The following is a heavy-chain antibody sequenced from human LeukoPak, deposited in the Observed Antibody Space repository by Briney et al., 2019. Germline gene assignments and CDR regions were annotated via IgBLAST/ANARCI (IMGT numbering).Heavy chain of an antibody. J-gene: IGHJ3*02. CDR3: ARVNYYDSTGYYVGAFDI. V-gene: IGHV4-59*11. CDR2: IYYSGSN. CDR1: GDYISSHY. Sequence: SETLSLTCTVSGDYISSHYWSWIRQPPGKGLEWIGYIYYSGSNNYNPSFKSRVTISVDTSKNQFSLKLSSVTAADTAVYYCARVNYYDSTGYYVGAFDIWGQGTMVTASS. D-gene: IGHD3-22*01.